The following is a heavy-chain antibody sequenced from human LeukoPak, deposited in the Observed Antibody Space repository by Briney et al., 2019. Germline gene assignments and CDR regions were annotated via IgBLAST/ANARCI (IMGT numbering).Heavy chain of an antibody. V-gene: IGHV4-34*01. CDR3: ARWDTTVTDAFDI. CDR1: GGSFRGYY. J-gene: IGHJ3*02. Sequence: PSETLSLTCAVYGGSFRGYYWRWLRQPPGKXXXXXGGINHSGSTNYNPSLKSRVTIPVDTSKNQFSLKLSSVTAADTAVYYCARWDTTVTDAFDIWGQGTMVTVSS. CDR2: INHSGST. D-gene: IGHD4-17*01.